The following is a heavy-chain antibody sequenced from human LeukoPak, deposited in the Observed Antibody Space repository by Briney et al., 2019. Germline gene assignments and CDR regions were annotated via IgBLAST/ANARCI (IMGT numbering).Heavy chain of an antibody. J-gene: IGHJ6*03. CDR1: GGSISSSSYY. V-gene: IGHV4-39*07. D-gene: IGHD1-7*01. Sequence: SETLSLTCTVSGGSISSSSYYWGWIRQSPGKGLEWIGSIYYSGSTYYNPSLKSRVTISVDTSKNQFSLKLSSVTAADTAVYYCASDSAGTTSYYYYMDVWGKGTTVTVSS. CDR2: IYYSGST. CDR3: ASDSAGTTSYYYYMDV.